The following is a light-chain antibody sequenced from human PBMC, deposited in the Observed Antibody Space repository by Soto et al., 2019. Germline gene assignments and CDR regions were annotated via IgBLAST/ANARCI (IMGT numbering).Light chain of an antibody. V-gene: IGKV3-11*01. CDR1: QSVSKS. Sequence: DIVLTQSPATLSLSPGERASLSCRASQSVSKSLAWYQQKPGQPPRLLIYDASTRATGIPPRFTGSGSGTDFTLSISSLEPEDVAVYYCQQRASWPLLTFGGGTKVEIK. CDR2: DAS. J-gene: IGKJ4*01. CDR3: QQRASWPLLT.